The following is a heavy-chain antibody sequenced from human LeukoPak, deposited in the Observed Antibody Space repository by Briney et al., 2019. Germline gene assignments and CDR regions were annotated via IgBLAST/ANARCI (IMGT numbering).Heavy chain of an antibody. CDR2: IYYSGST. D-gene: IGHD1-26*01. J-gene: IGHJ4*02. Sequence: PSETLSLTCTVSGGSISSYYWSWIRQPPGKGLEWIGYIYYSGSTNYNPSLKSRVTISVDTSKNQFSLKLSSVTAADTAVYYCASREIVGASTFAYWGQGTPVTVSS. CDR3: ASREIVGASTFAY. V-gene: IGHV4-59*01. CDR1: GGSISSYY.